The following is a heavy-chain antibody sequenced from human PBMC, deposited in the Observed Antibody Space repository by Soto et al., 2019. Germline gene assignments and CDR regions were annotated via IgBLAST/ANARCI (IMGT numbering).Heavy chain of an antibody. Sequence: SETLSLTCTVSGGSVTWGTYYWTWIRQPPGKGLEYIGYISYSGSTNCNPSLKSRVTISVDTSKNQFSLNLTSVTAADTAVYYCARESSDWYFFDYWGQGALVTVSS. D-gene: IGHD6-19*01. J-gene: IGHJ4*02. CDR1: GGSVTWGTYY. CDR2: ISYSGST. V-gene: IGHV4-61*01. CDR3: ARESSDWYFFDY.